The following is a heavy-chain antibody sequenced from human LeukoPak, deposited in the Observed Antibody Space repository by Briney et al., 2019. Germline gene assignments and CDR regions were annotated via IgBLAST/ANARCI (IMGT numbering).Heavy chain of an antibody. J-gene: IGHJ6*03. CDR1: GGSISSYY. CDR2: IYYSGST. V-gene: IGHV4-59*01. CDR3: ATLKVAVAGTDYYYYMDV. Sequence: PSETLSLTCTVSGGSISSYYWSWIRQPPGKGLEWIGYIYYSGSTNYNPSLKSRVTISVDTSKNQFSLKLSSVTAADTAVYYCATLKVAVAGTDYYYYMDVWGKGTTVTVSS. D-gene: IGHD6-19*01.